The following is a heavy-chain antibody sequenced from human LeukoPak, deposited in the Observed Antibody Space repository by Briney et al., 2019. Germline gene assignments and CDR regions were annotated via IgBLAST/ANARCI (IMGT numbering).Heavy chain of an antibody. J-gene: IGHJ4*02. CDR3: ARVRGSGTWDFDY. D-gene: IGHD1-26*01. CDR1: GYTFTSYA. Sequence: ASVKVSCKASGYTFTSYAMHWVRQAPGQRLEWMGWINAGNGNTKYSQEFQGRVTITRDTSASTAYMELRSLRSDDTAVYYCARVRGSGTWDFDYWGQGTLVTASS. V-gene: IGHV1-3*01. CDR2: INAGNGNT.